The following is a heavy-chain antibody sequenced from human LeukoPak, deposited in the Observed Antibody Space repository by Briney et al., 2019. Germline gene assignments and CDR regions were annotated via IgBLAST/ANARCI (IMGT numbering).Heavy chain of an antibody. Sequence: GGSLRLSCVASGFTFSNHGMHWVRQAPGKGLEWVSAISDTGNTYHADSVKGRFTISRDSSKNTLFLQMNRLRPEDAAVYYCAKAPVTTCRGAFCYPFDYWGLGTLVTVSS. V-gene: IGHV3-23*01. D-gene: IGHD2-15*01. J-gene: IGHJ4*02. CDR1: GFTFSNHG. CDR2: ISDTGNT. CDR3: AKAPVTTCRGAFCYPFDY.